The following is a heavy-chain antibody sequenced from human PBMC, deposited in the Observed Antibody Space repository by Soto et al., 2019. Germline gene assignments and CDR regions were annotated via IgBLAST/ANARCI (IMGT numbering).Heavy chain of an antibody. J-gene: IGHJ6*02. CDR2: VDYEDGET. CDR3: GTVGRLGSTGASTYGMDV. CDR1: GYTFTDYY. V-gene: IGHV1-69-2*01. Sequence: EVQLVQSGAEVKKPGATVKLSCKVSGYTFTDYYVHWVQQAPGKGLEWMGLVDYEDGETIYAEKFQGRVTMTAETSTDTDYMELTSLRSEDAAVYYCGTVGRLGSTGASTYGMDVWGQRTTVTVSS. D-gene: IGHD3-9*01.